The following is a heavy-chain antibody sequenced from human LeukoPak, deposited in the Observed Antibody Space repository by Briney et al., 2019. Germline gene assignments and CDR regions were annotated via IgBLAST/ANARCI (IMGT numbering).Heavy chain of an antibody. D-gene: IGHD2-21*01. CDR3: ARGVNRANDF. J-gene: IGHJ4*02. V-gene: IGHV5-51*01. Sequence: GESLKISCKGSGFTFTSYWIARVRQMPGKGLEYMGIIYPTDSDTRYSPSFQGQVTISADRSISTAYLQWNTLKASDTAMYYCARGVNRANDFWGQGTLVTVSS. CDR2: IYPTDSDT. CDR1: GFTFTSYW.